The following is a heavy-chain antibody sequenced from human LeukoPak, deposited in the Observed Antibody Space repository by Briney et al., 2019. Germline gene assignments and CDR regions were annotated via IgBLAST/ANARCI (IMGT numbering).Heavy chain of an antibody. CDR1: GGSISSSSYY. CDR3: ARDEGIAVAGTLDV. D-gene: IGHD6-19*01. Sequence: SETLSLTCTVSGGSISSSSYYWDWIRQPPGRGLEWIGSLYYSGSTYYNPSLKSRVTISVDTSKNQFSLKLSSVTAADTAVYYCARDEGIAVAGTLDVWGKGTTVTISS. J-gene: IGHJ6*04. CDR2: LYYSGST. V-gene: IGHV4-39*02.